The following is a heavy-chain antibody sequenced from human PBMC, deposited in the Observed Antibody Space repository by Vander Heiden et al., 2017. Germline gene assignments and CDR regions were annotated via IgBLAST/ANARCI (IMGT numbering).Heavy chain of an antibody. CDR1: GFTLSRYA. J-gene: IGHJ4*02. Sequence: EVKLLESGGGWVQPGGSLRLSCVGPGFTLSRYAMSWVRQTPAKGLEWVAAISGTGNTANYADSVKGRFTISRDNSKNMLFLDMNSLRAEDTGVYFCAKDPYSYGYDIVTYFDCWGQGTQVTVSS. V-gene: IGHV3-23*01. CDR2: ISGTGNTA. D-gene: IGHD5-12*01. CDR3: AKDPYSYGYDIVTYFDC.